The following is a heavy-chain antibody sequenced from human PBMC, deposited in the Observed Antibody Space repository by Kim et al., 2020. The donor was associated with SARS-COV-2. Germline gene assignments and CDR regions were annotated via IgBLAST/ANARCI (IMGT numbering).Heavy chain of an antibody. CDR3: ARDRQREYYYDSSGYYNNWFDP. D-gene: IGHD3-22*01. J-gene: IGHJ5*02. Sequence: GGSLRLSCAASGFTFSSYWMHWVRQAPGKGLVWVSRINSDGSSTSYADSVKGRFTISRDNAKNTLYLQMNSLRAEDTAVYYCARDRQREYYYDSSGYYNNWFDPWGQGTLVTVSS. CDR2: INSDGSST. V-gene: IGHV3-74*01. CDR1: GFTFSSYW.